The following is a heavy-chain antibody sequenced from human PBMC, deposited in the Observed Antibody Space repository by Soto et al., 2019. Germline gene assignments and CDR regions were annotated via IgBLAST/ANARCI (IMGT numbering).Heavy chain of an antibody. CDR2: IIPIFGTA. Sequence: QVQLVQSGAEVKKPGSSVKVSCKASGGTFSSYAISWVRQAPGQGLEWMGGIIPIFGTANYAQKFQGRVTITADESTSTAYMGLSSLRSEDTAVYYCARDPGLSGDGYNSYFDYWGQGTLVTVSS. CDR3: ARDPGLSGDGYNSYFDY. V-gene: IGHV1-69*12. D-gene: IGHD2-21*01. J-gene: IGHJ4*02. CDR1: GGTFSSYA.